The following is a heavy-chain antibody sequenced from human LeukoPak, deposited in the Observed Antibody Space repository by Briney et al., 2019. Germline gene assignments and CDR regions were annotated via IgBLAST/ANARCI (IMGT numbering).Heavy chain of an antibody. D-gene: IGHD3-9*01. CDR3: ARGGFELRYFDWLPPFDY. Sequence: SETLSLTCTVSGGSISSYYWSWIRQPPGKGLEWIGYIYYSGSTNHNPSLKSRVTISVDTSKNQFSLKLSSVTAADTAVYYCARGGFELRYFDWLPPFDYWGQGTLVTVSS. CDR1: GGSISSYY. CDR2: IYYSGST. J-gene: IGHJ4*02. V-gene: IGHV4-59*01.